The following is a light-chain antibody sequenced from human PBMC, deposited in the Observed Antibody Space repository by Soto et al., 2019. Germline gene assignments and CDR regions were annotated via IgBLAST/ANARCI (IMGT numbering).Light chain of an antibody. CDR1: QSISSW. J-gene: IGKJ1*01. CDR3: QQYNSYSQT. V-gene: IGKV1-5*01. CDR2: DAS. Sequence: DIQMTQSPSTLSASVGDRVTITCRASQSISSWLDWCQQKTGKAPKLLIYDASSLESGVPSRLSGSGYGTELTITISSMQTDEFETYYCQQYNSYSQTFGHGTKVDIK.